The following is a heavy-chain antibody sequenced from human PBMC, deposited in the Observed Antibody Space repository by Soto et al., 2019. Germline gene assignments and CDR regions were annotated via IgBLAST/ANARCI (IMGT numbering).Heavy chain of an antibody. J-gene: IGHJ6*02. Sequence: QVQLVQSGAEVKKPGSSVKVSCKASGGTFSSYAISWVRQAPGQGLEWMGGIIPIFGTANYAQKFQGRVTITADESTSTAYMELSSLRSEDTAVYYCARGGGIAAAETGLYYYGMAVWGQGTTVTVSS. CDR1: GGTFSSYA. D-gene: IGHD6-13*01. V-gene: IGHV1-69*01. CDR2: IIPIFGTA. CDR3: ARGGGIAAAETGLYYYGMAV.